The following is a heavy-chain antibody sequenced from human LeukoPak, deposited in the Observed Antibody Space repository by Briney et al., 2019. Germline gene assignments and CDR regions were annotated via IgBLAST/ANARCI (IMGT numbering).Heavy chain of an antibody. V-gene: IGHV4-39*07. D-gene: IGHD3-3*01. CDR3: ARGLEWLTRRHNWFDP. Sequence: SETLSLTCTVSGGSISSSSYYWGWLRQPPGKGLEWFGNIYYSGSTFYNPSLKSRVTILVDTYKNQFSLKLSSVTAADTAVYYCARGLEWLTRRHNWFDPWGQGTLVTVSS. CDR1: GGSISSSSYY. CDR2: IYYSGST. J-gene: IGHJ5*02.